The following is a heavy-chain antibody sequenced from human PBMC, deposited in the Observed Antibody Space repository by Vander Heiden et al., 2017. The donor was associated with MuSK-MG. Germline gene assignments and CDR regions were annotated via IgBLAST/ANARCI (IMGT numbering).Heavy chain of an antibody. CDR1: GFIFSSYW. D-gene: IGHD1-26*01. V-gene: IGHV3-7*01. Sequence: EVQLVESGGGLVQPGGSLRLSCAASGFIFSSYWMSWVRHTPGKGLEWVANIKQDGSEKYYVDSVKGRFTISRDNAENSLYLQMNSLRAEDTAVYYCAIDQRGSYYVNWGQGTLVTVSS. CDR3: AIDQRGSYYVN. J-gene: IGHJ1*01. CDR2: IKQDGSEK.